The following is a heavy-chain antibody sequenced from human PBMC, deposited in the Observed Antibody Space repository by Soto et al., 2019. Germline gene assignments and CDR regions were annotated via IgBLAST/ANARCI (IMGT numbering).Heavy chain of an antibody. CDR1: GYYFTDSS. V-gene: IGHV5-51*01. CDR2: IHPANSDI. Sequence: QLVQSGADVKKPGESLKISCKGSGYYFTDSSIAWVRQMPGKGLEWMGIIHPANSDIRDIPAFQGHITISADKSITTAYLQWSSLRASDTAMYFCARQSAYGPFDSWGQGSLVTISS. CDR3: ARQSAYGPFDS. J-gene: IGHJ4*02. D-gene: IGHD5-12*01.